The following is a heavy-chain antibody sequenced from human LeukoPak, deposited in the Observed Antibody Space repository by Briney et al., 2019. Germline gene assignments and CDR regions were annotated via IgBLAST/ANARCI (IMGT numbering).Heavy chain of an antibody. Sequence: GGSLRLSCAASGFTFSSYAMSWVRRAPGKGREWVSAISGSGGSTYYADSVKGRFTISRDNSKNTLYLQMNSLRAEDTAVYYCAKFLSFYGSGSYNVAFDIWGQGTMVTVSS. J-gene: IGHJ3*02. D-gene: IGHD3-10*01. V-gene: IGHV3-23*01. CDR3: AKFLSFYGSGSYNVAFDI. CDR1: GFTFSSYA. CDR2: ISGSGGST.